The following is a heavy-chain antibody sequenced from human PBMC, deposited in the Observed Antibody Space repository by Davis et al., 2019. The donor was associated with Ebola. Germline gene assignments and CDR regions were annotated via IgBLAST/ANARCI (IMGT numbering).Heavy chain of an antibody. D-gene: IGHD6-19*01. V-gene: IGHV4-59*01. CDR1: GGSMSGFY. CDR2: FYNSGNT. J-gene: IGHJ5*02. CDR3: AIATYTSRWYTIEH. Sequence: SETLSLTCTLSGGSMSGFYGSWIRQPPGKALEYIGYFYNSGNTDYNGSLRGRATIPVDTSKNQFPLKLTSVTTEDTAVYYCAIATYTSRWYTIEHWCQGSLVTVSS.